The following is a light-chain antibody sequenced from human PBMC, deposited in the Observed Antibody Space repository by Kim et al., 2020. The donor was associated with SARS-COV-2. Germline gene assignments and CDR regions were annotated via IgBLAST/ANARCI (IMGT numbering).Light chain of an antibody. CDR1: SSDVGAYNY. Sequence: QSALTQPASVSGSPGQSITISCTGTSSDVGAYNYVSWYQQHPGKAPKLMIYDVGNRPSGVSNRFSGSKSGNTASLTISGLQVEDEADYYCSSYTTTSTLVFGGGTQLTVL. CDR3: SSYTTTSTLV. V-gene: IGLV2-14*03. CDR2: DVG. J-gene: IGLJ2*01.